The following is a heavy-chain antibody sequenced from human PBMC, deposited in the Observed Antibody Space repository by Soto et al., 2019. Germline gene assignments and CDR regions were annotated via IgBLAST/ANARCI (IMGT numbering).Heavy chain of an antibody. CDR2: IYYSGST. CDR3: GRQPGHCGSTTCFGYYSEDV. Sequence: QLQLQESGPRPVKPSETLSLTCSVSGGSISSSSYSWGWIRQPPGKGLEWIGTIYYSGSTHYNPSLEGRVAISADTPNNQLSLRLSSVTAADTAVYYCGRQPGHCGSTTCFGYYSEDVWGQGTTVTVS. J-gene: IGHJ6*02. D-gene: IGHD2-2*01. CDR1: GGSISSSSYS. V-gene: IGHV4-39*01.